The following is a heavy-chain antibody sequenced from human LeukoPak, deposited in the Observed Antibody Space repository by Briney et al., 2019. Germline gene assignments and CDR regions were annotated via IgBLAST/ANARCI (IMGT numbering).Heavy chain of an antibody. CDR2: IYYSGST. J-gene: IGHJ4*02. D-gene: IGHD3-22*01. CDR3: ASDSSGSSPDY. Sequence: SETLSLTCTVSGGSISNYYWSWIRQPPAKGLEWIGYIYYSGSTNYNPSLKSRATISVDTSKNQFSLRLSSVTAADTAVYYCASDSSGSSPDYWGQGTLVTVSS. V-gene: IGHV4-59*01. CDR1: GGSISNYY.